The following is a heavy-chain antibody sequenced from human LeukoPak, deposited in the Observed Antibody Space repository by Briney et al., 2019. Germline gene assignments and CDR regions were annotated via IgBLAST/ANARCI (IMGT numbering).Heavy chain of an antibody. Sequence: ASVKVSCKASGYTFTSYDINWVRQATGQGLEWMGWMNPNSGNTGYAQKFQGRVTITRNTSISTAYMELSSLRSEDTAVYYCARGIAAAGFYYMDVWGKGTTVTVSS. J-gene: IGHJ6*03. CDR1: GYTFTSYD. D-gene: IGHD6-13*01. CDR2: MNPNSGNT. CDR3: ARGIAAAGFYYMDV. V-gene: IGHV1-8*03.